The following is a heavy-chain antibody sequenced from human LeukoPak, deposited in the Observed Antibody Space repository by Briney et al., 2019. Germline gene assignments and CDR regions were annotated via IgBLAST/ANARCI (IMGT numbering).Heavy chain of an antibody. V-gene: IGHV3-30*04. CDR3: ARVFYSSGWYGNFDY. D-gene: IGHD6-19*01. J-gene: IGHJ4*02. CDR1: GFTFSSYA. Sequence: GGSPRLSCAASGFTFSSYAMHWVRQAPGKGLEWVAVISYDGSNKYYADSVKGRFTISRDNSKNTPYLQMNSLRAEDTAVYYCARVFYSSGWYGNFDYWGQGTLVTVSS. CDR2: ISYDGSNK.